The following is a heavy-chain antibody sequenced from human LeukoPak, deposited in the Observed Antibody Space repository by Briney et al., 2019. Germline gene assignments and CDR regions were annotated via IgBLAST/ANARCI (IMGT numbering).Heavy chain of an antibody. Sequence: SETLSLTCTASGGSISSDDYYWSWIRQPPGKGLEWIGYIYYSGSTYYNPSLKSRVTISVDTSKNQFSLKLNSVTAADTAVYYCARSGGYDSSGYYYEGAFDIWGQGTVVTVSS. V-gene: IGHV4-30-4*01. D-gene: IGHD3-22*01. CDR1: GGSISSDDYY. J-gene: IGHJ3*02. CDR2: IYYSGST. CDR3: ARSGGYDSSGYYYEGAFDI.